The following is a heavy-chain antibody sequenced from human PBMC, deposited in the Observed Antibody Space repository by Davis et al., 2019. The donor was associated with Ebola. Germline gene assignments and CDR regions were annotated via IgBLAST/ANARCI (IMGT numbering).Heavy chain of an antibody. V-gene: IGHV4-31*03. CDR2: IEYSGSA. CDR1: GGSIMTGDYF. Sequence: PSETLSLTCNVSGGSIMTGDYFWTWIRQHPGKGLEWIGYIEYSGSAYYNPSLKSRLSISVDTSKNQFFLNLQSVTAADTAFYFCARLGVAAPGAKEFWGQGTLVSVSS. CDR3: ARLGVAAPGAKEF. J-gene: IGHJ4*02. D-gene: IGHD6-13*01.